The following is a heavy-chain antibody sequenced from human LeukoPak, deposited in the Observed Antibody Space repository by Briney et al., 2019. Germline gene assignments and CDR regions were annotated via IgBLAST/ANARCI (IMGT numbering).Heavy chain of an antibody. D-gene: IGHD1-26*01. CDR1: GGTFSSYA. V-gene: IGHV1-69*04. Sequence: SVKVSCKASGGTFSSYAISWVRQAPGQGLEWMGRIIPILSISNYAQEFQGRVTITADKFTSTAHMELSSLRPEDTAVYYCAKESGRGYGGNLATFDIWGQGTMVTVSS. CDR3: AKESGRGYGGNLATFDI. CDR2: IIPILSIS. J-gene: IGHJ3*02.